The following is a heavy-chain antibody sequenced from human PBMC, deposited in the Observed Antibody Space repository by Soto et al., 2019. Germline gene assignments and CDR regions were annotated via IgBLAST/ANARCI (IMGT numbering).Heavy chain of an antibody. J-gene: IGHJ6*02. CDR2: IYYSGST. Sequence: TSETLSLTCTVSGGSVSSGSYYCICIRQPPWNGLELIGYIYYSGSTNYNPSLKSRVTISVDTSKNQFSLKLSSVTAADTAVYYCARGGDHRATRYYYGMDVWGQGTTVTVSS. V-gene: IGHV4-61*01. D-gene: IGHD3-10*01. CDR1: GGSVSSGSYY. CDR3: ARGGDHRATRYYYGMDV.